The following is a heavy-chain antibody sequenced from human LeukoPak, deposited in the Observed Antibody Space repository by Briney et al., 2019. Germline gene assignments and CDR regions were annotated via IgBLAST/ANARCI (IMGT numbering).Heavy chain of an antibody. CDR1: GFTVRSYD. V-gene: IGHV3-13*05. CDR3: ARELGIEGYWYYDL. J-gene: IGHJ2*01. D-gene: IGHD7-27*01. Sequence: GGSLRLSCAASGFTVRSYDMHWVRQVAGKGLEWVSAISTASNPHYAASVQGRFTIFRANAENSLYLQMNSLSAEDTAVYYCARELGIEGYWYYDLWGRGTLVTVSS. CDR2: ISTASNP.